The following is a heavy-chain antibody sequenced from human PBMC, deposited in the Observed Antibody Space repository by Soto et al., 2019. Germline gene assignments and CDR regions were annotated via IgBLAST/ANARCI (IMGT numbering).Heavy chain of an antibody. Sequence: PGGSLRLACAASGFTVSSYAMSWVRQAPGKGLEWVSAISGSGGSTYYADSVKGRFTISRDNSKNTLYLQMNSLRAEDTAVYYCATRVGATGYWGQGTLVTVSS. CDR1: GFTVSSYA. D-gene: IGHD1-26*01. V-gene: IGHV3-23*01. CDR3: ATRVGATGY. J-gene: IGHJ4*02. CDR2: ISGSGGST.